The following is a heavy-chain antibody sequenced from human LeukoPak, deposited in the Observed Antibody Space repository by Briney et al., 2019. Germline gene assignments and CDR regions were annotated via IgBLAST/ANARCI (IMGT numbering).Heavy chain of an antibody. J-gene: IGHJ3*02. CDR3: ARTPTAAGDAFDI. D-gene: IGHD6-13*01. V-gene: IGHV1-46*01. CDR2: INPSGGST. CDR1: GYTFTGYY. Sequence: ASVKVSCKASGYTFTGYYMHWVRQAPGQGLEWMGIINPSGGSTSYAQKFQGRVTMTRDMSTSTVYMELSSLRSEDTAVYYCARTPTAAGDAFDIWGQGTMVTVSS.